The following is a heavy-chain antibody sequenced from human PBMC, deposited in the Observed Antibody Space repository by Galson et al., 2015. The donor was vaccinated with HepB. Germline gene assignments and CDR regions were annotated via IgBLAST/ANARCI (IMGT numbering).Heavy chain of an antibody. CDR3: ARDLVRGAMGPNWFDP. D-gene: IGHD3-10*01. V-gene: IGHV1-18*04. CDR1: GYTFTSYG. CDR2: ISAYNGNT. Sequence: SVKVSCKASGYTFTSYGISWVRQAPGQGLEWMRWISAYNGNTNYAQKLQGRVTMTTDTSTSTAYMELRSLRSDDTAVYYCARDLVRGAMGPNWFDPCGPGTLVTVAP. J-gene: IGHJ5*02.